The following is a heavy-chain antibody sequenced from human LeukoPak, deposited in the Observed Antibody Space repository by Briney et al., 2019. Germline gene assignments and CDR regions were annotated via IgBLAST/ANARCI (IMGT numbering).Heavy chain of an antibody. V-gene: IGHV3-48*01. D-gene: IGHD3-3*01. CDR2: ISNSGGTI. Sequence: GGSLRLSCAASGFTFSSFSMNWVRQAPGKGLEWVSYISNSGGTIYYADSVKGQFTISRNNAWNSLSLQISSLRAEDTAVYYCARRNTTFGGHYYMDVWGKGTTVTVS. CDR3: ARRNTTFGGHYYMDV. CDR1: GFTFSSFS. J-gene: IGHJ6*03.